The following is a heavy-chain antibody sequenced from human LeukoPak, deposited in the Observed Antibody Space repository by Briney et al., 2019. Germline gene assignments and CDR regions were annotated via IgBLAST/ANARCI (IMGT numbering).Heavy chain of an antibody. CDR2: IYYSGST. J-gene: IGHJ6*03. V-gene: IGHV4-34*01. D-gene: IGHD1-26*01. CDR1: GGSFSGYY. Sequence: SETLSLTCAVYGGSFSGYYWSWIRQPPGKGLEWIGSIYYSGSTYYNPSLKSRVTISVDTSKNQFSLKLSSVTAADTAVYYCAREWELLHYYYYMDVWGKGTTVTVSS. CDR3: AREWELLHYYYYMDV.